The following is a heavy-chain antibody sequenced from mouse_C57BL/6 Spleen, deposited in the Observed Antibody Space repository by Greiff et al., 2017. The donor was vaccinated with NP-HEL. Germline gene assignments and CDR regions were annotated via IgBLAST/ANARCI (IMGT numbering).Heavy chain of an antibody. CDR1: GYTFTDYN. D-gene: IGHD1-1*01. Sequence: EVQLQQSGPELVKPGASVKIPCKASGYTFTDYNMDWVKQSHGKSLEWIGDINPNTGGTIYNQKFKGKATLTVDKSSSTAYMELRSLTSEDTAVYYCAKEDYYGSSPWFAYWGQGTLVTVSA. V-gene: IGHV1-18*01. J-gene: IGHJ3*01. CDR2: INPNTGGT. CDR3: AKEDYYGSSPWFAY.